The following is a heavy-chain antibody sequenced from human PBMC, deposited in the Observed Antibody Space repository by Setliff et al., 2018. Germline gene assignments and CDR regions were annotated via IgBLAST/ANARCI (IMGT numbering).Heavy chain of an antibody. CDR1: GASITSGGFY. Sequence: SETLSLTCSVSGASITSGGFYWTWIRQPAGKGLEWIGHISPSGSTTYNPSVKSRVTISLDTSKNHFSLKLDSVTAADTALYYCARFYGDYQFDYWGQGTLVTVS. D-gene: IGHD4-17*01. CDR2: ISPSGST. V-gene: IGHV4-61*09. CDR3: ARFYGDYQFDY. J-gene: IGHJ4*02.